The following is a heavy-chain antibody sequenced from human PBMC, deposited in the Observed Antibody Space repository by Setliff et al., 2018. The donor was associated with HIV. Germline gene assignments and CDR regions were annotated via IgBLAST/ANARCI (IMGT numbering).Heavy chain of an antibody. CDR2: IYYSGST. V-gene: IGHV4-59*11. Sequence: SETLSLTCTVSGGSISSHYWSWIRQPPGKGLEWIGSIYYSGSTNYNPSLKSRVTISVDTSKNQFSLKLSSVTAADTAVYYCARDSSSWRGDAFDIWGQGTMVT. CDR1: GGSISSHY. J-gene: IGHJ3*02. CDR3: ARDSSSWRGDAFDI. D-gene: IGHD6-13*01.